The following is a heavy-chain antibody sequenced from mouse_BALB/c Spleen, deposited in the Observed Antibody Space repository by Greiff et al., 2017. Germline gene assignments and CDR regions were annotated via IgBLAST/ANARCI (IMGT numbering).Heavy chain of an antibody. CDR2: IRNKANGYTT. CDR3: ARDLLDY. Sequence: EVNVVESGGGLVQPGGSLRLSCATSGFTFTDYYMSWVRQPPGKALEWLGFIRNKANGYTTEYSASVKGRFTISRDNSQSILYLQMNTLRAEDSATYYCARDLLDYWGQGTTLTVSS. V-gene: IGHV7-3*02. CDR1: GFTFTDYY. J-gene: IGHJ2*01.